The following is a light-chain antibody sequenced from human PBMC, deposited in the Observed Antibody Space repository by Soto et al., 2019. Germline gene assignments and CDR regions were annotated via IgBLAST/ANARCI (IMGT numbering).Light chain of an antibody. CDR1: QDISTW. CDR2: TVS. Sequence: IQITQSPSSVSASVGDRVTIACRASQDISTWLAWYQQKPGKAPKSLIYTVSTLQSGVPSRFSGSGSGTEFSLTISSLQPEDFATYYCQQYYSYPITFGQGTRLEIK. J-gene: IGKJ5*01. V-gene: IGKV1D-16*01. CDR3: QQYYSYPIT.